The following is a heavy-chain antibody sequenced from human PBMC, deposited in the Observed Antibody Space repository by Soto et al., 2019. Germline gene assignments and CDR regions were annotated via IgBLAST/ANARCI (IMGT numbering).Heavy chain of an antibody. CDR3: ARVVPYWFEP. V-gene: IGHV4-39*07. Sequence: SETLSLTCAVSGGSIISSSYYWAWIRQPPGKGLEWLGNIDYSGSTNYNPSLESRVTISVDTSKNQFSLKLSSVTAADTDVYYCARVVPYWFEPWGQGTLVTVSS. J-gene: IGHJ5*02. CDR1: GGSIISSSYY. CDR2: IDYSGST. D-gene: IGHD2-2*01.